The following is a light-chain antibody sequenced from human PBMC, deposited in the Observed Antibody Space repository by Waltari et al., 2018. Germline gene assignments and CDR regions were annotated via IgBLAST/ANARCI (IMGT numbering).Light chain of an antibody. CDR1: QSVRSN. V-gene: IGKV3-15*01. J-gene: IGKJ4*01. Sequence: EIVMTQSPATLSVSPGETATLSCRASQSVRSNLAWYQQKPGQAPSLLIHGASTRATGVPARFSGSGSGTECTLTISSLQSEDVAVYYCQQYDNWLLTFGGGTKVEI. CDR3: QQYDNWLLT. CDR2: GAS.